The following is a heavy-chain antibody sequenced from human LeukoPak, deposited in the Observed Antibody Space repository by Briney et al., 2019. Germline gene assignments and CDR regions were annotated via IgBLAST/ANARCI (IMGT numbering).Heavy chain of an antibody. CDR1: GYTFTSYD. Sequence: ASVKVSCKASGYTFTSYDNNWVRQAPGQGLEWMGWMNPNSGNTGYAQKFQGRVTMTRNTSISTAYMELSSLRSEDTAVYYCARSGYSSSWYVWDYYYYYMDVWGKGTTVTVSS. J-gene: IGHJ6*03. CDR2: MNPNSGNT. D-gene: IGHD6-13*01. CDR3: ARSGYSSSWYVWDYYYYYMDV. V-gene: IGHV1-8*01.